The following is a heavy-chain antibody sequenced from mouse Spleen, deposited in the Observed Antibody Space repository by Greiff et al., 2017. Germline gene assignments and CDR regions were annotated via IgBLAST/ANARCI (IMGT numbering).Heavy chain of an antibody. Sequence: EVKLMESGGGLVKPGGSLKLSCAASGFTFSDYGMHWVRQAPEKGLEWVAYISSGSSTIYYADTVKGRFTISRDNAKNTLFLQMTSLRSEDTAMYYCGSDGYGVYYAMDYWGQGTSVTVSS. V-gene: IGHV5-17*01. J-gene: IGHJ4*01. CDR3: GSDGYGVYYAMDY. D-gene: IGHD2-3*01. CDR1: GFTFSDYG. CDR2: ISSGSSTI.